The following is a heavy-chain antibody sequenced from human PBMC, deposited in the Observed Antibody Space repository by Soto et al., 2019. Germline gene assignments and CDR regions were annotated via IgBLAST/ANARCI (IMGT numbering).Heavy chain of an antibody. V-gene: IGHV4-39*02. Sequence: PSETLSLTCTVSGGSISSNSYYWGWIRQPPGKGLEWIGNIFYSGRTSYNPSLKSRVTISVDTSKNLFSLRLSSVTAADTAVYYCARDGSGTNQGDFDYWGQGTLVTVSS. CDR2: IFYSGRT. D-gene: IGHD3-10*01. J-gene: IGHJ4*02. CDR1: GGSISSNSYY. CDR3: ARDGSGTNQGDFDY.